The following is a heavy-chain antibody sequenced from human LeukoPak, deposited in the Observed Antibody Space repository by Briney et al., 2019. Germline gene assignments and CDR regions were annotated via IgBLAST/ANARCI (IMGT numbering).Heavy chain of an antibody. CDR2: IKQDGSEK. J-gene: IGHJ4*02. V-gene: IGHV3-7*01. CDR3: ARLFHDSSGYRFDY. CDR1: GFTFSSYW. Sequence: GGSLRLSCAASGFTFSSYWMSWVRQAPGKGLEWVANIKQDGSEKYYVDSVKGRFTISRDNAKNSLYLQMNSLRAEDTAVYYCARLFHDSSGYRFDYWGQGTLVTVS. D-gene: IGHD3-22*01.